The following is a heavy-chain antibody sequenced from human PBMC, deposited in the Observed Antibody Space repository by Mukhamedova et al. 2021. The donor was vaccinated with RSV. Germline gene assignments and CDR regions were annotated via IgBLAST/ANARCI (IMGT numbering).Heavy chain of an antibody. J-gene: IGHJ6*03. Sequence: VRQMPGKGLEYMGIIYPGDSDTRYSPSFQGQVTISADKSISTAYLQWSNLRASDTAIYYCARQDTSPRVASRRPSYYYFMDVWGKG. D-gene: IGHD3-10*01. CDR2: IYPGDSDT. CDR3: ARQDTSPRVASRRPSYYYFMDV. V-gene: IGHV5-51*01.